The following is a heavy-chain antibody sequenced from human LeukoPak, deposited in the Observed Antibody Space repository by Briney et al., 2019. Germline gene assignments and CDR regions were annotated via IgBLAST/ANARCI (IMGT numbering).Heavy chain of an antibody. CDR2: INEDGSEK. Sequence: EGSLRLSCAAAGFIFRNYWMGWVRQAPGKGLEWVANINEDGSEKYYVDSVKGRFTISRDNSKNTLYLQMNSLRAEDTAVYYCAREAVDTAMVFDYWGQGTLVTVSS. D-gene: IGHD5-18*01. V-gene: IGHV3-7*01. CDR3: AREAVDTAMVFDY. J-gene: IGHJ4*02. CDR1: GFIFRNYW.